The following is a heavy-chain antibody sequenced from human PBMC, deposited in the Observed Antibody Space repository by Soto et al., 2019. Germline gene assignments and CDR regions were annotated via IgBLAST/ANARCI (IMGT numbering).Heavy chain of an antibody. CDR3: ARRYGASFDY. V-gene: IGHV4-59*01. J-gene: IGHJ4*02. CDR2: IYYSGST. Sequence: SETLSLTCAVSGDSISSYYWSWIRQPPGKGLEWIGYIYYSGSTNYNPSLKSRDTISVDTSKNQFSLKLSSVTAADTAVYYCARRYGASFDYWGQGTLVTVSS. D-gene: IGHD4-17*01. CDR1: GDSISSYY.